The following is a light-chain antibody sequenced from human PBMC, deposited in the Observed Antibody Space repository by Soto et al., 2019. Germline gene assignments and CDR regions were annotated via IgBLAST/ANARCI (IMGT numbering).Light chain of an antibody. CDR1: QSVSSSY. J-gene: IGKJ1*01. V-gene: IGKV3-20*01. CDR2: GAS. CDR3: QQYGNSPQT. Sequence: EIVMTQSPATLSVSPGERATLSCRASQSVSSSYLAWYQQKPGQAPRLLIYGASSRATGMPDRFGGSGSGTDITLTISRLEPEDFAVYYCQQYGNSPQTFGQGTKVDI.